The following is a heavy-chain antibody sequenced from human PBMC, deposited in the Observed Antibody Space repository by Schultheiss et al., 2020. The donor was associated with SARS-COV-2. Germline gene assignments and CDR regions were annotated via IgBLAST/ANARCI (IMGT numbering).Heavy chain of an antibody. CDR2: INAGNGNT. D-gene: IGHD6-13*01. CDR1: GYTFTDYY. J-gene: IGHJ6*02. CDR3: ARGFGDSGSWKETPVVGHAGHYGMDV. V-gene: IGHV1-8*02. Sequence: ASVKVSCKTSGYTFTDYYMHWVRRAPGQGLEWVGWINAGNGNTKYSQKFQGRVTMTRNTSISTAYMELSSLRSEDTAVYYCARGFGDSGSWKETPVVGHAGHYGMDVWGQGTTVTVSS.